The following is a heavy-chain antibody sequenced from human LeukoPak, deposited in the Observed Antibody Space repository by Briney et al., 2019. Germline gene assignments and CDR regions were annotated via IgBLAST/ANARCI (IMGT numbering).Heavy chain of an antibody. D-gene: IGHD3/OR15-3a*01. J-gene: IGHJ6*03. Sequence: ASVKVSCKASGYTFSSYDINWMRQATGQGLEWMGWMNPNSGNTGYAEKFQGRVTMTRNTSISTAYMELSSLRSEDTAVYYCARFADWTMDVWGKGTTVTVSS. V-gene: IGHV1-8*01. CDR3: ARFADWTMDV. CDR1: GYTFSSYD. CDR2: MNPNSGNT.